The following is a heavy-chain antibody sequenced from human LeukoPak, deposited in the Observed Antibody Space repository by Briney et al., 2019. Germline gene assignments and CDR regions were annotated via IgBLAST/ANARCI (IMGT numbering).Heavy chain of an antibody. CDR3: AKDLAATYGSYGLNWFDP. CDR2: ISPNNGDT. CDR1: GYTFTNYG. J-gene: IGHJ5*02. V-gene: IGHV1-18*01. D-gene: IGHD3-10*01. Sequence: ASVKVSCKASGYTFTNYGITWVRQAPGQGLEWMGWISPNNGDTNYAQKLQGRVTMTTDTSTSTAYMELRSLRSDDTAVYYCAKDLAATYGSYGLNWFDPWGQGTLVTVSS.